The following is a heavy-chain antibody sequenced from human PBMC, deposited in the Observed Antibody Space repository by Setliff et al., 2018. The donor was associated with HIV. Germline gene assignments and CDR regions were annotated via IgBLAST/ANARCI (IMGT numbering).Heavy chain of an antibody. J-gene: IGHJ6*03. CDR1: GGSVSGYY. CDR2: IDHSGST. CDR3: ARDRSNWNYGKNYMDV. V-gene: IGHV4-34*01. D-gene: IGHD1-7*01. Sequence: PSETLSLTCAVYGGSVSGYYWSWIRQPPGKGLEWIGEIDHSGSTNYNPSLKSRVTISVDTSKNQFSLKLSSVTAADTAVYYYARDRSNWNYGKNYMDVWGKGTTVTVSS.